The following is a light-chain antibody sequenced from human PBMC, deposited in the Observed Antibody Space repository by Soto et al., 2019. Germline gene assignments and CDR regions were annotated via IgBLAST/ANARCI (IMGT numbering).Light chain of an antibody. V-gene: IGKV3-20*01. Sequence: DIVLTQSPGTLSLSPGERATLSCRASQTISDNYLAWYQQKPGQSPRLLISGASIRATGIPDRFSGSGSETDFTLTISRLEPEDFAFYYCQQYGSSPEISFGPGTKVDIK. CDR3: QQYGSSPEIS. CDR1: QTISDNY. J-gene: IGKJ3*01. CDR2: GAS.